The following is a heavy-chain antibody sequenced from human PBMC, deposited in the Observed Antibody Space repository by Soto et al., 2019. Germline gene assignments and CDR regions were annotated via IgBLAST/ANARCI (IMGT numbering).Heavy chain of an antibody. J-gene: IGHJ4*02. V-gene: IGHV3-23*01. Sequence: PGGSLRLSCAASGFPFSTYAMSWVRQAPGKGLEWVSTINSSGGRTYSPDSMKGRFTISRDNAKNTLYLQMNSLRAEDAAVYYCAFRASYYDSSGYFDYWGQGTLVTVSS. D-gene: IGHD3-22*01. CDR1: GFPFSTYA. CDR3: AFRASYYDSSGYFDY. CDR2: INSSGGRT.